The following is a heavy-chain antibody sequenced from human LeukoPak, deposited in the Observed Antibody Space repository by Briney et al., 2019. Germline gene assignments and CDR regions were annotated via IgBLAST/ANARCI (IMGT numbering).Heavy chain of an antibody. CDR3: AKELYPRRNWNDGEFDY. CDR2: IRYDGSNK. J-gene: IGHJ4*02. Sequence: PGGSLRLSCAASGFTFSSYGMHWVRQAPGKGLEWVAFIRYDGSNKYYADSVKGRFTISRDNSKNTLYLQMNSLRAEDTAVYYCAKELYPRRNWNDGEFDYWGQGTLVTVSS. CDR1: GFTFSSYG. V-gene: IGHV3-30*02. D-gene: IGHD1-1*01.